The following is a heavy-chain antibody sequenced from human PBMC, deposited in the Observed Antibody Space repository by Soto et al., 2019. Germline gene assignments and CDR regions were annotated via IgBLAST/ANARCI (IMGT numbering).Heavy chain of an antibody. Sequence: QLQLHESGSGLVKSSQTLSLTCSVSGDSITSGGYSWTWIRQPSGKGLEWIGYIYKDGSTNYNPSLKSRVTLSVDKSKNQFSLSLKSVTDADTAVYYCAREMTAVTATGDWFDPWGQGILVTVSS. CDR2: IYKDGST. J-gene: IGHJ5*02. V-gene: IGHV4-30-2*01. CDR3: AREMTAVTATGDWFDP. CDR1: GDSITSGGYS. D-gene: IGHD4-17*01.